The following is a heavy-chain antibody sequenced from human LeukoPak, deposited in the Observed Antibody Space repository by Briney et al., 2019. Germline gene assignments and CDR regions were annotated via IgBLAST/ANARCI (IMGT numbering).Heavy chain of an antibody. CDR3: TSATLDCSSTSCYNSDFDH. J-gene: IGHJ4*02. Sequence: GGSLRLSCAASGFTFSSYAMSWVRQAPGKGLEWVSTISGSGGSPYYADSVEGRFIVSRDNSRNTLYLQMSSLRVEDTAVYYCTSATLDCSSTSCYNSDFDHWGQGTLVTVSS. V-gene: IGHV3-23*01. D-gene: IGHD2-2*02. CDR1: GFTFSSYA. CDR2: ISGSGGSP.